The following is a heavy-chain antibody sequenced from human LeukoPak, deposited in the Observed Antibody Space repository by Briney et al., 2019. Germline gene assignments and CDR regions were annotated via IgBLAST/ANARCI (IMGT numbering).Heavy chain of an antibody. J-gene: IGHJ3*02. Sequence: GGSLRLSCAASGFTFSSYSMNWVRQAPGKGLEWVSPISSSSSYIYYADSVKGRFTISRDNAKNSLYLQMNSLRAEDTAVYYCARTRGVAVAGSPHAFDIWGQGTMVTVSS. CDR2: ISSSSSYI. CDR1: GFTFSSYS. CDR3: ARTRGVAVAGSPHAFDI. V-gene: IGHV3-21*01. D-gene: IGHD6-19*01.